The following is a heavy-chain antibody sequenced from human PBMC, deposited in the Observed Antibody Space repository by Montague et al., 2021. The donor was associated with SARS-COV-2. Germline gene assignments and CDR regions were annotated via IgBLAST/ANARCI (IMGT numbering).Heavy chain of an antibody. J-gene: IGHJ3*02. D-gene: IGHD3-22*01. CDR2: ISGSSSYI. CDR1: GFTFSSYK. Sequence: SLRLSCAASGFTFSSYKMNWVRQAPGKGLEWVSSISGSSSYISYADSVKGRFTISRDNAKNSLYLQMNSLRAEDTAVYYCARAHRIVVVICSHDVFDIWGQGTMVTVSS. CDR3: ARAHRIVVVICSHDVFDI. V-gene: IGHV3-21*01.